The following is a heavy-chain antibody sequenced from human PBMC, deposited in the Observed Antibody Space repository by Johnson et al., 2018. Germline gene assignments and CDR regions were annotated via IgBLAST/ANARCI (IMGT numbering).Heavy chain of an antibody. Sequence: VQLVQSGGGLVQPGGSLRLSCAASGFTFSSYAMTWVRQAPGRGLEWVSTIPSSGYFTFYADSAKGRFTIPRDNSKNTLFLKLNSLRAEDTAVYPCAKAYASGTYYNVFYYDMDVWGQGTRVIVSS. CDR1: GFTFSSYA. CDR3: AKAYASGTYYNVFYYDMDV. D-gene: IGHD3-10*01. J-gene: IGHJ6*02. V-gene: IGHV3-23*04. CDR2: IPSSGYFT.